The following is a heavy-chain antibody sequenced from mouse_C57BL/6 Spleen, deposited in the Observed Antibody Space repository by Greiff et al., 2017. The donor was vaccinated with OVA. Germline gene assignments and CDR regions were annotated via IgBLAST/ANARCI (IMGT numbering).Heavy chain of an antibody. J-gene: IGHJ4*01. CDR3: TREGNPFYYYGSSYAMDY. CDR2: ISSGGDYI. Sequence: EVKLVESGEGLVKPGGSLKLSCAASGFTFSSYAMSWVRQTPEKRLEWVAYISSGGDYIYYADTVKGRFTISRDNARNTLYLQMSSLKSEDTAMYYCTREGNPFYYYGSSYAMDYWGQGTSVTVSS. CDR1: GFTFSSYA. D-gene: IGHD1-1*01. V-gene: IGHV5-9-1*02.